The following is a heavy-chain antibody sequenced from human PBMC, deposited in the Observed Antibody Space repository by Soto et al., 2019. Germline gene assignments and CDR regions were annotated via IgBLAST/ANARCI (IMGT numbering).Heavy chain of an antibody. CDR1: GFSFSAFG. D-gene: IGHD3-3*01. Sequence: QVQLVESGGGVVQPGRSLRLSCAASGFSFSAFGMHWVRQAPGKGLEWTAVISNDGKSEHYADSVKGRFTISRDNSKNTFYLQMNSLSVEDTAVYYCAKTITTVGVSSTGRGALLDNWGQGILVSVSS. CDR3: AKTITTVGVSSTGRGALLDN. J-gene: IGHJ4*02. CDR2: ISNDGKSE. V-gene: IGHV3-30*18.